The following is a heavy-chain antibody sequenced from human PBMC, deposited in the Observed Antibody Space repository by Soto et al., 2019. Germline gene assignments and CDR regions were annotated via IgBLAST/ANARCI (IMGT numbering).Heavy chain of an antibody. CDR2: ISYDGSKK. D-gene: IGHD1-1*01. CDR1: GFTFSSYA. CDR3: ARDRLRYNWNDFPYYYYGMDV. J-gene: IGHJ6*02. Sequence: QVQLVESGGGVVQPGRSLRLSCAASGFTFSSYAMHWVRQAPGKGLEWVAVISYDGSKKYYADSVKGRFTISRDNSKNTLYLQMNSLRTEDTAVYYCARDRLRYNWNDFPYYYYGMDVWGQGTTVTVSS. V-gene: IGHV3-30-3*01.